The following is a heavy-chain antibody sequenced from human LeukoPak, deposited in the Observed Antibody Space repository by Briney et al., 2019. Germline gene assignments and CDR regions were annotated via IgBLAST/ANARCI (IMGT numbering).Heavy chain of an antibody. CDR3: ARVRRYCSSTSCFRVWGGALYYYYGMDV. D-gene: IGHD2-2*01. CDR1: GVTVSSNY. V-gene: IGHV3-53*01. Sequence: GGSLRLSCAASGVTVSSNYISAVRHAPGKGLWRVSVIYSGGRTSTADSVTGRFTISRYTCKNTLSLRINSLRAPGTAVFYSARVRRYCSSTSCFRVWGGALYYYYGMDVWGQGTTVTVSS. J-gene: IGHJ6*02. CDR2: IYSGGRT.